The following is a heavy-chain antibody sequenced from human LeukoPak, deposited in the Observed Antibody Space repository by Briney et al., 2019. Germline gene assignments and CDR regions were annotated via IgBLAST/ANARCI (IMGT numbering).Heavy chain of an antibody. CDR1: GYTFTSSA. Sequence: ASVKVSCKASGYTFTSSAIHWVRQAPGQRLEWMGWINIGKGNTKYSQKFQGRVTIIRDTSASTAYMELSSLRSEDTAVYYCAGVLTNLLTFDYWGQGTLVTVSS. D-gene: IGHD1-26*01. V-gene: IGHV1-3*04. J-gene: IGHJ4*02. CDR3: AGVLTNLLTFDY. CDR2: INIGKGNT.